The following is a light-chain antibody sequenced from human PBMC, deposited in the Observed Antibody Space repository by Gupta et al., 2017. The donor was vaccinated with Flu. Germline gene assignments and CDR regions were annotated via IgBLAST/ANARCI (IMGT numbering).Light chain of an antibody. J-gene: IGKJ3*01. CDR3: MQALQTGFA. CDR2: LGS. Sequence: DVVMTQSPLSLPVTPGESASISCRSSQSLLHSNGYNYLDWYLQKPGQSPQLLIYLGSNRASGVPERFSGSGSGTDFTLKISRVEAEDVGVYYCMQALQTGFAFGPWTKVDIK. CDR1: QSLLHSNGYNY. V-gene: IGKV2-28*01.